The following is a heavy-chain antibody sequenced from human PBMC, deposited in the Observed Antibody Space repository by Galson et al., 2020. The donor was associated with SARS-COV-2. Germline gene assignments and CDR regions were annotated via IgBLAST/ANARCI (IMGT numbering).Heavy chain of an antibody. D-gene: IGHD3-10*01. CDR3: ARDYGSGSYYTPGY. V-gene: IGHV3-33*01. CDR1: GFIFSSYG. Sequence: GESLKISCAASGFIFSSYGMHWVRQAPGKGLEWVAVIWYDGSNKYYGDSAKGRFTISRDNSKNTVYLQMDSLRAEDTAVYYCARDYGSGSYYTPGYWGQGTLVTVSS. CDR2: IWYDGSNK. J-gene: IGHJ4*02.